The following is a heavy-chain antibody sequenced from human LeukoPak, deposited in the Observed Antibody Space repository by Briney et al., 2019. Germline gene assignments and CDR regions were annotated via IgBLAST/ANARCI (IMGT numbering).Heavy chain of an antibody. D-gene: IGHD2-2*01. CDR2: ISSSGSTI. CDR3: ARVSASCEDY. V-gene: IGHV3-48*03. Sequence: GGSLRLSCAASGFTFSSYGMNWVRQAPGKGLEWVSYISSSGSTIYYADSVKGRFTISRDNAKNSLSLQMNSLRVEDTAVYYCARVSASCEDYWGQGTPVTVSS. CDR1: GFTFSSYG. J-gene: IGHJ4*02.